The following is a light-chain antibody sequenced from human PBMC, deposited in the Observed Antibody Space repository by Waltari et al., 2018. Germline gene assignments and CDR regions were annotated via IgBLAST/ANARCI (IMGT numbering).Light chain of an antibody. CDR3: QVWDDTNNSGV. Sequence: YVVTQPPSVSVAPGKTARLTCGGENVESKSVNWYQKKPGQAPVLVMFYARDRPSGIPERFSGSNSGNTATLTISWVEAGDEADYHCQVWDDTNNSGVFGGGTKLNVL. CDR1: NVESKS. J-gene: IGLJ3*02. V-gene: IGLV3-21*04. CDR2: YAR.